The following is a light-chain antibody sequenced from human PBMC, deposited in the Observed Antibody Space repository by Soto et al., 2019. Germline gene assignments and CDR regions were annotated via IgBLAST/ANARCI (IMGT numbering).Light chain of an antibody. CDR3: QQYHTSSYT. V-gene: IGKV3-20*01. J-gene: IGKJ2*01. CDR1: QSVDSSF. CDR2: GAS. Sequence: EIVLTQSPGTLSLSPGERATLSCRASQSVDSSFLAWYQQKPGQAPRLLIYGASNRASGISDRFSGSGSGTDFTLTISRLEPEDFVVYYCQQYHTSSYTFGQGTKLEIK.